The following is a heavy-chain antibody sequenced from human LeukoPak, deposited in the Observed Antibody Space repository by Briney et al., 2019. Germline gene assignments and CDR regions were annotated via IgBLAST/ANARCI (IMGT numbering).Heavy chain of an antibody. CDR1: GFTFSSYG. D-gene: IGHD1-26*01. CDR2: TSSSGSTI. V-gene: IGHV3-48*02. J-gene: IGHJ4*02. CDR3: ARDHDAPGSFYDY. Sequence: PGGSLRLSCAASGFTFSSYGMNWVRQAPGKGLEWVSYTSSSGSTIYYADSVKGRFTISRDNAKKSLYLQMNSLRDEDTAVYYCARDHDAPGSFYDYWGQGTLATVSS.